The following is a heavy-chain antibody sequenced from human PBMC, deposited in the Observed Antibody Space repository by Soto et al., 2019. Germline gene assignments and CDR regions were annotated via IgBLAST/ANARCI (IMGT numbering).Heavy chain of an antibody. V-gene: IGHV1-46*01. Sequence: ASVKVSCKASGYTFTNYYIQWVRQAPGQGLEWVGIINPSGGSATYAQQFQGRVTMTRDTSTSEVYMELGSLRSEDTAMYYCARELSYYDVWRHPGPKLKHYGMDVWGQGTTVTVSS. J-gene: IGHJ6*02. CDR2: INPSGGSA. D-gene: IGHD3-3*01. CDR3: ARELSYYDVWRHPGPKLKHYGMDV. CDR1: GYTFTNYY.